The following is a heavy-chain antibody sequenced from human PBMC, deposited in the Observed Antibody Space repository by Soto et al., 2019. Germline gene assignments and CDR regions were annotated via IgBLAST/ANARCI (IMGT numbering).Heavy chain of an antibody. D-gene: IGHD2-2*01. V-gene: IGHV3-21*06. Sequence: EVQLVESGGGLVKPGGSLRLSCAASGFTFSRYGMNWLRQAPGKGLEWVASISSSTSYVYNADSVKGRFSTSRDNAKNILYLEMYALRTEDTAVYYCARDPSEGRVGNWFESWGQGTLVTVSS. J-gene: IGHJ5*01. CDR3: ARDPSEGRVGNWFES. CDR1: GFTFSRYG. CDR2: ISSSTSYV.